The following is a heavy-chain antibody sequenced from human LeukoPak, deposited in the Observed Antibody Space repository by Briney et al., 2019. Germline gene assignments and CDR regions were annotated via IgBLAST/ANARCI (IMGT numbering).Heavy chain of an antibody. V-gene: IGHV3-23*01. CDR2: ISGSGGST. D-gene: IGHD6-13*01. Sequence: GESLRLSCAASGFTFSSFAMSWVRQAPGKGLEWVSTISGSGGSTYYADSVKGRFTISRDNSKNTLYLQMNSLRAEDTAVYYCAKWRGSSSYFDYWGQGTLVTVSS. CDR3: AKWRGSSSYFDY. CDR1: GFTFSSFA. J-gene: IGHJ4*02.